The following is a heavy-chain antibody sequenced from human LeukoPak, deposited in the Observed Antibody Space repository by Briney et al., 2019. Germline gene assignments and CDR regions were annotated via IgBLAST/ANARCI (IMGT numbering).Heavy chain of an antibody. Sequence: SETLSLTCTVSGGSISSSSYYWGWIRQPPGKGLEWIGSIYYSGSTYYNPSLKSRVTISVDTSKNQFSLKLSSVTAADTAVYYCARVHSSMVRGVIFDYWGQGTLVTVSS. CDR1: GGSISSSSYY. CDR2: IYYSGST. J-gene: IGHJ4*02. CDR3: ARVHSSMVRGVIFDY. D-gene: IGHD3-10*01. V-gene: IGHV4-39*07.